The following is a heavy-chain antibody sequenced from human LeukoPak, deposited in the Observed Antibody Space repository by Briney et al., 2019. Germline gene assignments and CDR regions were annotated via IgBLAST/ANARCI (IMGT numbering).Heavy chain of an antibody. Sequence: GASVKVSCKASGGTFSSYTISWVRQAPGQGLEWMGRIIPILGIANYAQKFQGRVTITADKSTSTAYMELSSLRSEDTAVYYCARVADIVEVPAAIFGAFDIWGQGTMVTVSS. D-gene: IGHD2-2*02. CDR1: GGTFSSYT. CDR3: ARVADIVEVPAAIFGAFDI. CDR2: IIPILGIA. V-gene: IGHV1-69*02. J-gene: IGHJ3*02.